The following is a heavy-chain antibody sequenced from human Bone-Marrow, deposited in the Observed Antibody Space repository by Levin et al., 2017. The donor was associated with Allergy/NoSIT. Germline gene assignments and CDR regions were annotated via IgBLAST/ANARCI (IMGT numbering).Heavy chain of an antibody. CDR3: AKPGELRYFDWLFH. CDR2: ISGSGGST. D-gene: IGHD3-9*01. J-gene: IGHJ4*02. Sequence: GGSLRLSCAAXXXXCSAVAGTGDREDPGKGLEWVSAISGSGGSTYYADSVKGRFTISRDNSKNTLYLQMNSLRAEDTAVYYCAKPGELRYFDWLFHWGQGTLVTVSS. CDR1: XXXCSAVA. V-gene: IGHV3-23*01.